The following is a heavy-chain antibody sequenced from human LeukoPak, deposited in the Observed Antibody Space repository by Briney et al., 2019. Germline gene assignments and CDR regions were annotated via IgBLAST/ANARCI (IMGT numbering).Heavy chain of an antibody. J-gene: IGHJ6*02. CDR2: IKSKTDRGTT. Sequence: GGSLRLSCAASGFTFSNAWMSWVRQAPGKGLEWDGRIKSKTDRGTTDYAAPVKGRFTISRDDSKNTLYLQMNSLKTEDTAVYYCTTLPGCGGSCYSYYYYGMDVWGQGTTVTVSS. D-gene: IGHD2-15*01. CDR1: GFTFSNAW. CDR3: TTLPGCGGSCYSYYYYGMDV. V-gene: IGHV3-15*01.